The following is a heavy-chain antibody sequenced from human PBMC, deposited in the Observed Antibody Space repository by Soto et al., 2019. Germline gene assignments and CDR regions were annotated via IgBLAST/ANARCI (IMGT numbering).Heavy chain of an antibody. V-gene: IGHV4-39*01. J-gene: IGHJ6*03. CDR3: ARLLPAASYMDV. CDR1: GGSISSSSYY. CDR2: IYYSGST. D-gene: IGHD2-2*01. Sequence: SETLSLTCTVSGGSISSSSYYWGWIRQPPGKGLEWIGSIYYSGSTYYNPSLKSRVTISVDTSKNQFSLKLSSVTAADTAVYYCARLLPAASYMDVWGKGTTVTVSS.